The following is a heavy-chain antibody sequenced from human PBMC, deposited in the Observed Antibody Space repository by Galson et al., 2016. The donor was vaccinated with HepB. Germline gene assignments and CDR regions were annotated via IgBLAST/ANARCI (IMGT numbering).Heavy chain of an antibody. CDR2: ISKDSKFK. CDR3: VRAVFSDL. D-gene: IGHD3-3*01. J-gene: IGHJ5*02. Sequence: SLRLSCAASGFNFSLYYMNWIRQSPGRGLEWISYISKDSKFKDYADSVRGRFTISRDNGKNLVFLQMDSLRVEDTAVYFCVRAVFSDLWGQGTRVLVSS. CDR1: GFNFSLYY. V-gene: IGHV3-11*06.